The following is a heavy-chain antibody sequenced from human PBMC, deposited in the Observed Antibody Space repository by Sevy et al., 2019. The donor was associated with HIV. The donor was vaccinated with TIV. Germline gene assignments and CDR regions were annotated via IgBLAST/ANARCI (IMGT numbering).Heavy chain of an antibody. CDR3: TTARVTTRSIEGYCNYMDI. D-gene: IGHD4-4*01. J-gene: IGHJ6*03. V-gene: IGHV3-15*01. CDR2: IKSKSDGGTT. Sequence: GGSLRLSCAASGFTFSNAWMSWVRQAPGKGLEWVGRIKSKSDGGTTDYAAPVKGRFTISRDDSKNTLYLQMNSLKTEDTAVYYCTTARVTTRSIEGYCNYMDIWGKGTTVTVSS. CDR1: GFTFSNAW.